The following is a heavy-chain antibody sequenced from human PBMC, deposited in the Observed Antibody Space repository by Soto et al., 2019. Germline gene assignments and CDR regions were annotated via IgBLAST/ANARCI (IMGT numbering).Heavy chain of an antibody. CDR2: INAGNGNT. V-gene: IGHV1-3*01. CDR3: ARGGYSGYDSWFDP. CDR1: GYTITSYA. Sequence: QVQLVQSGAEVKKPGASVKVSCKASGYTITSYAMHWVRQAPGQRLEWMGWINAGNGNTKYSQKFQGRVTITRDTSASTAYMELSSLRSEDTAVYYCARGGYSGYDSWFDPWGQGTLVTVSS. J-gene: IGHJ5*02. D-gene: IGHD5-12*01.